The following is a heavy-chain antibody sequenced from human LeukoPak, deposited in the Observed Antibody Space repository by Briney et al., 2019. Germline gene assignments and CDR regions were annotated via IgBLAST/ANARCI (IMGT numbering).Heavy chain of an antibody. V-gene: IGHV3-30-3*01. CDR1: GFTFSNYP. J-gene: IGHJ4*02. Sequence: GGSLRLSCAASGFTFSNYPMHWVRQAPGKGLEWVTVISYDGSNNYYADSVKGRFTISRDNSKNTLYLQMNSLKTEDTAVYYCARVYGSGSKNLVGSFDYWGQGTLVTVSS. CDR2: ISYDGSNN. D-gene: IGHD3-10*01. CDR3: ARVYGSGSKNLVGSFDY.